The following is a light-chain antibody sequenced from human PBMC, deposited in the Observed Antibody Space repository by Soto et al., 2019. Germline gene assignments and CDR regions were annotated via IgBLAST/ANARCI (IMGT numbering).Light chain of an antibody. V-gene: IGLV2-14*01. CDR1: SSDVGGYHY. CDR2: EVS. CDR3: SSSTSSSTLL. Sequence: QSVLTQPASVSGSPGQSITISCTGTSSDVGGYHYVSWYQQHPGKAPKLMIYEVSNRPSGVSNRFSGSKSGNTASLTISGLQAEDEADYYCSSSTSSSTLLFGGGTKVTVL. J-gene: IGLJ2*01.